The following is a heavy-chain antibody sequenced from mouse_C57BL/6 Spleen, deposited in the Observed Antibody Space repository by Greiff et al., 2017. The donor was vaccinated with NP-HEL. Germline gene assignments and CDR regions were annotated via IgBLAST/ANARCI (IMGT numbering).Heavy chain of an antibody. Sequence: EVQLQQSGPELVKPGASVKISCKASGYTFTDYYMNWVKQSHGKSLEWIGDINPNNGGTSYNQKFKGKATLTVDKSSSTAYMELRSLTSEDSAVYYCARGGIYYYYDEVFAYWGQGTLVTVSA. V-gene: IGHV1-26*01. D-gene: IGHD2-4*01. CDR3: ARGGIYYYYDEVFAY. CDR2: INPNNGGT. CDR1: GYTFTDYY. J-gene: IGHJ3*01.